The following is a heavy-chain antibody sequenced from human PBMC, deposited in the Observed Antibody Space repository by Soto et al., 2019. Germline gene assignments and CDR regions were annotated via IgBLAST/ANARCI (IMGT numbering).Heavy chain of an antibody. J-gene: IGHJ4*02. CDR3: ARDLPQYCSAGSCYPDS. Sequence: QVELVESGGGVVQPGRSLRLSCAASGFTFSTYAMHWVRQAPGKGLAWVAIISYHGSNKYYADSVKGRFTISRDDPNNTLYPQMNSLRPEDTAVYYCARDLPQYCSAGSCYPDSWGQGTLVTVSS. CDR2: ISYHGSNK. CDR1: GFTFSTYA. V-gene: IGHV3-30-3*01. D-gene: IGHD2-15*01.